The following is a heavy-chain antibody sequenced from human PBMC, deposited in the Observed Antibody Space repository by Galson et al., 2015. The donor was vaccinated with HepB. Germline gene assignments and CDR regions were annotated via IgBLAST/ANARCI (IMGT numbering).Heavy chain of an antibody. CDR1: GGSISSYY. Sequence: SETLSLTCTVSGGSISSYYWSWIRQPAGKGLEWIGRIYTSGSTNYNPSLKSRVTMSVDTSKNQFSLKLSSVTAADTAVYYCARSGYCSSTSCYDGFDYWGQGTLVTVSS. J-gene: IGHJ4*02. V-gene: IGHV4-4*07. CDR3: ARSGYCSSTSCYDGFDY. D-gene: IGHD2-2*01. CDR2: IYTSGST.